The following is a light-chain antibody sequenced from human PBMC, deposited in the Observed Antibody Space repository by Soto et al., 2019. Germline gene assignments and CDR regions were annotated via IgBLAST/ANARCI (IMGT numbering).Light chain of an antibody. CDR3: SSYADTTYV. CDR1: SSDVGGYNY. CDR2: EVT. J-gene: IGLJ1*01. Sequence: QSVLTQPPSASGSPGQSVTISCPGTSSDVGGYNYVSWYQHHPGKAPKLIIYEVTKRPSGVPDRFSGSKSGNTASLSVSGLQAEDEADYYCSSYADTTYVFGTGTKVTVL. V-gene: IGLV2-8*01.